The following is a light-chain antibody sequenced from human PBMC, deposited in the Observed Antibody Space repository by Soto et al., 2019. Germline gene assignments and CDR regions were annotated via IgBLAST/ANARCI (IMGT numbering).Light chain of an antibody. Sequence: QSVLTQPASVSGSPGQSITISCTGTSSDVGGYDYVSWYQQYPGKAPKLMIYEVSNRPSGVSNRFSGSKSGNTASLTISGLQAEDEADYYCCSYTSGSTLYVFGTGTKVTVL. CDR1: SSDVGGYDY. CDR3: CSYTSGSTLYV. V-gene: IGLV2-14*01. CDR2: EVS. J-gene: IGLJ1*01.